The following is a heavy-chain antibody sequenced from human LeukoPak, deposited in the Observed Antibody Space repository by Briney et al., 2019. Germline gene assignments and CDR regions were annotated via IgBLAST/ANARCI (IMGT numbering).Heavy chain of an antibody. D-gene: IGHD3-22*01. V-gene: IGHV4-39*01. J-gene: IGHJ1*01. CDR3: ARRRYYDSTGYLD. CDR1: GGSISSSSYY. CDR2: IYYSGRA. Sequence: SETLSLTCSVSGGSISSSSYYWRWIRQHPGKGLEWIGEIYYSGRAYYNSSLKSRLTISVDTSLNQFSLTLSSVTAADTGVYYCARRRYYDSTGYLDWGQGTLVSVST.